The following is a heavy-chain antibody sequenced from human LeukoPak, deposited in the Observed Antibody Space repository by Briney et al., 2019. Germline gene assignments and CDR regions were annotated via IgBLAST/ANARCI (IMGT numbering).Heavy chain of an antibody. Sequence: GGSLRLSCAASGFTFSTYSMNWVRQAPGKGLEWVSAISGSGGSTYYADSVKGRFTISRDNSKNTLYLQMNSLRAEDTAVYYCAKDLGDYYGSGSYYRLGYYYYYGMDVWGQGTTVTVSS. V-gene: IGHV3-23*01. CDR1: GFTFSTYS. CDR3: AKDLGDYYGSGSYYRLGYYYYYGMDV. CDR2: ISGSGGST. J-gene: IGHJ6*02. D-gene: IGHD3-10*01.